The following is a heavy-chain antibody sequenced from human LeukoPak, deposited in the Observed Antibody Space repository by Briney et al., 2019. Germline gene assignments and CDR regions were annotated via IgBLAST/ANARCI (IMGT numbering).Heavy chain of an antibody. D-gene: IGHD3-10*01. CDR2: IMAYKRVR. CDR1: GYIFTSFC. CDR3: ARDLGTMVPNQGIFFDY. Sequence: AAVKGSCKGFGYIFTSFCISWGRQAPGEGLEWMGWIMAYKRVRNYAQKFQGRVTITTDTSTNTAHLELRSLRSDDTAVFYCARDLGTMVPNQGIFFDYWGQGTLVTVSS. J-gene: IGHJ4*02. V-gene: IGHV1-18*01.